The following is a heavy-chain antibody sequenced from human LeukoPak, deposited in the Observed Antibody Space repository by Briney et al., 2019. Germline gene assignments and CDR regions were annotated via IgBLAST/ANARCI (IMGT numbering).Heavy chain of an antibody. V-gene: IGHV4-39*06. D-gene: IGHD5-12*01. CDR2: IYYSGST. CDR1: GGSISSSSYY. Sequence: PSETLSLTCTVSGGSISSSSYYWGWIRQPPGKGLEWIGSIYYSGSTYYNPSLKSRVTISVDTSKNQFPLKLSSVTAADTAVYYCARDGYSGYGGLSLYYYYYMDVWGKGTTVTVSS. J-gene: IGHJ6*03. CDR3: ARDGYSGYGGLSLYYYYYMDV.